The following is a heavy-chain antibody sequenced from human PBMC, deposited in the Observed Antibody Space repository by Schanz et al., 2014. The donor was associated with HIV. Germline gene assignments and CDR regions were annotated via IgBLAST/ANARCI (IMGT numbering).Heavy chain of an antibody. CDR3: AKASESIFGVEGLDF. CDR1: GFTFRNFG. V-gene: IGHV3-33*06. CDR2: MWYDESHK. Sequence: QVQLVESGGGVVQPGRSLRLSCAASGFTFRNFGMHWVRQAPGKGLEWVAAMWYDESHKGYADSVKGRFTISRDTFKNTVYLQMNILRSEDTAVYYCAKASESIFGVEGLDFWGQGTLVIVSS. D-gene: IGHD3-3*01. J-gene: IGHJ4*02.